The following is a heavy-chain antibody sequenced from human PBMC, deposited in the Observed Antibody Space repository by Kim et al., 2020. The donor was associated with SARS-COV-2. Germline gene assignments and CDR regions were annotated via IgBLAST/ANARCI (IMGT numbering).Heavy chain of an antibody. CDR2: VSSDGSVK. Sequence: GGSLRLSCATSGFTFSDFPLHWVRQAPGKGLEWVAVVSSDGSVKYYADSVSGRFTISRDNFNNILYLQMNSLKPDDTSVYYCARVSSWGRAVAGPFDYWGQGTLVTVSS. J-gene: IGHJ4*02. CDR3: ARVSSWGRAVAGPFDY. CDR1: GFTFSDFP. V-gene: IGHV3-30*04. D-gene: IGHD6-19*01.